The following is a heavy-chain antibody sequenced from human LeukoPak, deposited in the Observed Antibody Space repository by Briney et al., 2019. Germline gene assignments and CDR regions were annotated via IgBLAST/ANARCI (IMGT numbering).Heavy chain of an antibody. CDR3: ARISSSYDYDY. CDR2: ISSNGGRT. J-gene: IGHJ4*02. CDR1: GFTFRSYG. V-gene: IGHV3-64*01. Sequence: QPGGSLRLSCAASGFTFRSYGMHWVPQAPGKGLEYVAAISSNGGRTDYANSVKGKFTIYRDNSKNTLYLQMGSLRAEDMAVYYCARISSSYDYDYWGQGTLVTVSS. D-gene: IGHD6-6*01.